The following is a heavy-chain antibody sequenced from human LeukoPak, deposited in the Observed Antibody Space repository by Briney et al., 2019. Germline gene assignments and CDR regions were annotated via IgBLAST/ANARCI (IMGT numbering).Heavy chain of an antibody. D-gene: IGHD3-16*02. J-gene: IGHJ4*02. CDR3: ARLSGSEAN. V-gene: IGHV3-21*01. Sequence: GGSLRLSCAASGFTFSNYNMNWVRQAPGKGLEWLSSISSSSSYIYYADSVKGRSTISRDNAKNSLFPEMNSLRDEDTAMYYCARLSGSEANWGQGTLVTVSS. CDR1: GFTFSNYN. CDR2: ISSSSSYI.